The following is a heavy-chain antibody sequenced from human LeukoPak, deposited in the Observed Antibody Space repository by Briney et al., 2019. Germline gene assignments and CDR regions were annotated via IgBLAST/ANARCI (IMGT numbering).Heavy chain of an antibody. CDR1: GFTFSSYS. CDR3: ARDGERYCSSTSCFSLKNYYYMDV. D-gene: IGHD2-2*01. J-gene: IGHJ6*03. V-gene: IGHV3-48*02. CDR2: ISSSSSTI. Sequence: PGGSLRLSCAASGFTFSSYSMNWVRQAPGKGLEWVSYISSSSSTIYYADSVKGRFTISRDNAKNSLYLQMNSLRDEDTAVYYCARDGERYCSSTSCFSLKNYYYMDVWGKGTTVTVSS.